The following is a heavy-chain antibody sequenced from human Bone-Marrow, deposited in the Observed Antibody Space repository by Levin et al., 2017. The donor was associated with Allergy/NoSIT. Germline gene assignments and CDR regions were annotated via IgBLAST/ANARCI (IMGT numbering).Heavy chain of an antibody. D-gene: IGHD1-26*01. CDR3: ARDSGTYSSWFDP. CDR2: VYYNGDT. V-gene: IGHV4-39*07. Sequence: SETLSLTCTVAGGSITGSNNYWGWLRQPPGKGLEWIGGVYYNGDTLYNPSLETRVTISVDTSKNQFSLKLTSVTAADTAVYYCARDSGTYSSWFDPWGQGTLVSVSS. CDR1: GGSITGSNNY. J-gene: IGHJ5*02.